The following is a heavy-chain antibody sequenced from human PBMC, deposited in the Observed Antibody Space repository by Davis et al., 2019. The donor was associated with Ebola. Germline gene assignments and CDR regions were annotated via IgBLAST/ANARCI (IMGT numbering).Heavy chain of an antibody. V-gene: IGHV3-33*01. CDR3: ARDQGAYGGSYYFDY. Sequence: PGGSLRLSCAASGFIFSKYGMHWVRQAPGKGLEWVALIWYDGSNKYYADSVKGRFTISRDNAKNSLYLQMNSLRAEDTAVYYCARDQGAYGGSYYFDYWGQGTLVTVSS. D-gene: IGHD1-26*01. J-gene: IGHJ4*02. CDR1: GFIFSKYG. CDR2: IWYDGSNK.